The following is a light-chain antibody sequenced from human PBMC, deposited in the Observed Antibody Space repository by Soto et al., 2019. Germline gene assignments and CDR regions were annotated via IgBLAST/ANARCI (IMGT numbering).Light chain of an antibody. CDR2: GYS. Sequence: EVVLTQSPGTLYLSPGERATLSCRASQSVRNNYLAWYQQKPGQSPKLLIFGYSDRATGIPDRFSGSGSGTDFALTISSREPEDFAVYYCQQYGSSRPYTFGQGTKLEIK. V-gene: IGKV3-20*01. CDR1: QSVRNNY. CDR3: QQYGSSRPYT. J-gene: IGKJ2*01.